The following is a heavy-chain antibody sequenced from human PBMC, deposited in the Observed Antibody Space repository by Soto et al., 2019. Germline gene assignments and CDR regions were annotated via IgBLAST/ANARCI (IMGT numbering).Heavy chain of an antibody. V-gene: IGHV4-59*01. Sequence: PSETLSLTCTVSGDSISGSYWSWLRHSRGKGLEWVGYVYYTGSTNSSPCLRSRVSISVDKSKNEFSLRLRSVTAADTAVYFYARSVAAPGARIDSWGQGTQVTVSS. J-gene: IGHJ4*02. D-gene: IGHD6-13*01. CDR1: GDSISGSY. CDR3: ARSVAAPGARIDS. CDR2: VYYTGST.